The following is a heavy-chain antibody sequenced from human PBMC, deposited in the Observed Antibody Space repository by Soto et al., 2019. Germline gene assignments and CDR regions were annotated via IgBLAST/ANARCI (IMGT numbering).Heavy chain of an antibody. CDR3: ARQTTYSSSWFDY. J-gene: IGHJ5*01. Sequence: SETLSLTCTVSGGSIINYYWTWMRQAAGKGLEWVGRIYSSGSASYNPSLKSRLTMSVDTSKNQITLKLTSVTAADTALYYCARQTTYSSSWFDYWGHGTLVTVSS. D-gene: IGHD6-13*01. CDR1: GGSIINYY. V-gene: IGHV4-4*07. CDR2: IYSSGSA.